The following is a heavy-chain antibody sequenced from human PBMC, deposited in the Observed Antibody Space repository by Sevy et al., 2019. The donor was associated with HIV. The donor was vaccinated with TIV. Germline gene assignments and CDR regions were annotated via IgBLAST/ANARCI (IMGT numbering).Heavy chain of an antibody. CDR1: GGSINSDH. CDR3: ARRNDFDI. Sequence: SETLSLTCTVSGGSINSDHWNWIRQPPGKGLEWIGYVYYTGGTNYNPSLKNRLTISLDRTKNQLSLKLTSGTAAETAVYYCARRNDFDIWGQGTMVTVSS. V-gene: IGHV4-59*08. J-gene: IGHJ3*02. CDR2: VYYTGGT.